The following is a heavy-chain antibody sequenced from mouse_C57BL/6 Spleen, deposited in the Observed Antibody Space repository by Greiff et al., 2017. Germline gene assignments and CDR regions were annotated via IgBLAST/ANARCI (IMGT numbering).Heavy chain of an antibody. D-gene: IGHD2-4*01. CDR3: ARRGDYEDWFAY. CDR2: IYPGDGDT. J-gene: IGHJ3*01. CDR1: GYAFSSSW. V-gene: IGHV1-82*01. Sequence: VQLQESGPELVKPGASVKISCKASGYAFSSSWMNWVKQRPGKGLEWIGRIYPGDGDTNYNGKFKGKATLTADKSSSTAYMHLSSLTSEDSAVYFCARRGDYEDWFAYWGQGTLVTVSA.